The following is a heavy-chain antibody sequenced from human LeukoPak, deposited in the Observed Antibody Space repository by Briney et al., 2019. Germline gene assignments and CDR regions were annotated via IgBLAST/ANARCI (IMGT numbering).Heavy chain of an antibody. D-gene: IGHD3-22*01. V-gene: IGHV3-21*01. J-gene: IGHJ4*02. Sequence: GGSLRLSCAASGFTFSTYSMNWVRQAPGKGLEWVSSISRSSSYIYYADSVKGRFTISRDNAKNSLYLQMNSLRAEDTAVYYCARDIFREDSSGYYYDHRPFDYWGQGTLVTVSS. CDR1: GFTFSTYS. CDR2: ISRSSSYI. CDR3: ARDIFREDSSGYYYDHRPFDY.